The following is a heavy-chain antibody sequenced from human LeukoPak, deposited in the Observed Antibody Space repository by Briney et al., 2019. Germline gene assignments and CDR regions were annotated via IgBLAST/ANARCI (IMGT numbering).Heavy chain of an antibody. CDR1: TDSISSYY. CDR3: ARHGEYSSGWYDS. Sequence: SETLSHTCTVSTDSISSYYWSRIRQPPGKGLEWIGYIYYSGSTNYNPSLKSRVTISVDTSTNQFSLKLGSVTAADTAVYYCARHGEYSSGWYDSWGQGTLVTVSS. V-gene: IGHV4-59*08. CDR2: IYYSGST. J-gene: IGHJ5*01. D-gene: IGHD6-19*01.